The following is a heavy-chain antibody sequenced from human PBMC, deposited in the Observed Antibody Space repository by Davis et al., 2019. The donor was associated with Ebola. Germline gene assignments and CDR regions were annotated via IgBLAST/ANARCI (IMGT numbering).Heavy chain of an antibody. V-gene: IGHV4-4*02. Sequence: MPSETLSLTCAVSGGSTSSSNWWSWVRQPPGKGLEWIGEIYHSGSTNYNPSLKSRVTISVDKSKNQFSLKLSSVTAADTAVYYCAVLPYYYDSSGYYYVEAFDIWGQGTMVTVSS. J-gene: IGHJ3*02. CDR1: GGSTSSSNW. D-gene: IGHD3-22*01. CDR2: IYHSGST. CDR3: AVLPYYYDSSGYYYVEAFDI.